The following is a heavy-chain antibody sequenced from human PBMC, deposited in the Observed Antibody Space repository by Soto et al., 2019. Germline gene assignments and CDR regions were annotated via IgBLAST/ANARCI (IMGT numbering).Heavy chain of an antibody. CDR3: AKAGAYNYGSHFDY. CDR2: ISWDGGIT. J-gene: IGHJ4*02. V-gene: IGHV3-43*01. Sequence: GGSLRLSCAASGFTFDDYTMQWVRQAPGKGLEWVSLISWDGGITYYADSVKGRFTISRDNSKNSLYLQMNSLTTEDTALYYCAKAGAYNYGSHFDYWGQGTLVTVSS. D-gene: IGHD5-18*01. CDR1: GFTFDDYT.